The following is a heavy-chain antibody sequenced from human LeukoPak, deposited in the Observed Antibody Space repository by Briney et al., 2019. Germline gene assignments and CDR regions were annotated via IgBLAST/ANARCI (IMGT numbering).Heavy chain of an antibody. CDR2: IYHIGST. D-gene: IGHD3-16*01. CDR3: ARAPVSTAYLHYYSMDV. Sequence: ASETLSLTCTVSGGSISSYYWSWIRQPPGKGLEWIGNIYHIGSTYYNPSLKSRVTISVDTSKNHFSLKLSSVTAADTAVYYCARAPVSTAYLHYYSMDVWGKGTTVTVSS. V-gene: IGHV4-59*12. J-gene: IGHJ6*03. CDR1: GGSISSYY.